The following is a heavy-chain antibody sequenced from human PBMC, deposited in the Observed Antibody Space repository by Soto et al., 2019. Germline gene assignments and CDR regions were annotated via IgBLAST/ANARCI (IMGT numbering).Heavy chain of an antibody. Sequence: PGESLKISYNGSGYSFTSYRICWVRQMPEKGLEWMGIIYPGDADTRYSPSFEGQVTISADKSIRTDYLQWSSLMASDTAMYYCARLHGDGYGTFGIWGQGTMVTVS. J-gene: IGHJ3*02. CDR3: ARLHGDGYGTFGI. D-gene: IGHD5-12*01. CDR2: IYPGDADT. V-gene: IGHV5-51*01. CDR1: GYSFTSYR.